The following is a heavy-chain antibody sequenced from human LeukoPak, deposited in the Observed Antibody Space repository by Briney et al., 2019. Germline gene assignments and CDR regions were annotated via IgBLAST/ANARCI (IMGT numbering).Heavy chain of an antibody. CDR3: ARALDFWSGYSYNWFDP. J-gene: IGHJ5*02. Sequence: SETLSLTCAVSGYSISSDYYWSWIRQPPGKGLEWIGYIYYSGSTKYNPSLKGRVTISADTSKNQVSLKLSSVTAADTAVYYCARALDFWSGYSYNWFDPWGQGTLVTVSS. D-gene: IGHD3-3*01. V-gene: IGHV4-61*01. CDR2: IYYSGST. CDR1: GYSISSDYY.